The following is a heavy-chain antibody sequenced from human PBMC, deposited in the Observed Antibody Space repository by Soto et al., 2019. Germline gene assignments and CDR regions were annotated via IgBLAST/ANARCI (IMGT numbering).Heavy chain of an antibody. V-gene: IGHV1-69*02. J-gene: IGHJ6*02. D-gene: IGHD6-13*01. CDR1: GGTFSSYT. CDR3: VYSSWTAYYYYYGMDV. CDR2: IIPILGIA. Sequence: QVQLVQSGAEVKKPGSSVKVSCKASGGTFSSYTISWVRQAPGQGLEWMGRIIPILGIANYAQKFQGRVTITADKSTSTAYMELSSLRSEDTAVYYCVYSSWTAYYYYYGMDVWGQGTTVTVSS.